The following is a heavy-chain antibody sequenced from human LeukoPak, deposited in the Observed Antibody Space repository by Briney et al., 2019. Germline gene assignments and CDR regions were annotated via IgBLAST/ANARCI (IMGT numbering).Heavy chain of an antibody. Sequence: SETLSLTCTVSGGSISSYYWSWIRQPPGKGLEWIGYIYYSGSTNYNPSLKSRVTISVGTSKNQFSLKLSSVTAADTAVYYCASTDTDAFDIWGQGTMVTVSS. CDR1: GGSISSYY. CDR3: ASTDTDAFDI. D-gene: IGHD5-18*01. J-gene: IGHJ3*02. CDR2: IYYSGST. V-gene: IGHV4-59*08.